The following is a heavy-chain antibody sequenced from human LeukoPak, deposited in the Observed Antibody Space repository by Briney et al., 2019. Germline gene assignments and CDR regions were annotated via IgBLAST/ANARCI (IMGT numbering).Heavy chain of an antibody. Sequence: GASVKVSCKASGYTFTSYYMHWVRQAPGQGLEWMGIINPSGGSTSYAQKFQGRVTMTTDTSTSTAYMELRSLRSDDTAVYYCARDAGYYYDSSGYYNYWGQGTLVTVSS. CDR2: INPSGGST. CDR3: ARDAGYYYDSSGYYNY. D-gene: IGHD3-22*01. V-gene: IGHV1-46*01. CDR1: GYTFTSYY. J-gene: IGHJ4*02.